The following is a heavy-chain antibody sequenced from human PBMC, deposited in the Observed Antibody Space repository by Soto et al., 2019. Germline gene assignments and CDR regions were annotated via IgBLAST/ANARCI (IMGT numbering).Heavy chain of an antibody. Sequence: QVVQSGPEVKNPGTSVRVSCQTSGFTFSNSAVQWVRQARGQPLEWIGWIMIGGGHTKFAQKIQDRLTITRHFSISTVLIELSSPNSEDTAVYYCAAELYERGDCCHVEYWGQGRLVTVSS. D-gene: IGHD2-21*01. V-gene: IGHV1-58*01. CDR2: IMIGGGHT. J-gene: IGHJ4*02. CDR1: GFTFSNSA. CDR3: AAELYERGDCCHVEY.